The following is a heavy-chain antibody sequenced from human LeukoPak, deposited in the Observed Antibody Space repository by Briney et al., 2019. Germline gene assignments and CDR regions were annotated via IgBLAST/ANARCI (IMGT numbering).Heavy chain of an antibody. V-gene: IGHV4-39*07. D-gene: IGHD5-24*01. CDR3: ARGGWLQDYFDY. CDR2: IYYSGST. Sequence: SETLSLTCTVSGGSISSSSYYWGWIRQPPGKGLEWIGSIYYSGSTYYNPSLKSRVTISVDTSKNQFSLKLSSVTAADTAVYYCARGGWLQDYFDYWGQGTLVTVSS. CDR1: GGSISSSSYY. J-gene: IGHJ4*02.